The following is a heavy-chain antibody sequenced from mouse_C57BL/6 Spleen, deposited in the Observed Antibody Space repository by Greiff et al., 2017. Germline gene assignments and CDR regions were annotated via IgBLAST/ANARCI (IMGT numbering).Heavy chain of an antibody. J-gene: IGHJ2*01. V-gene: IGHV14-4*01. Sequence: EVQLQESGAELVRPGASVKLSCTASGFNIKDDYMHWVKQRPEQGLEWIGWIDPENGDTEYASKFQGKATITADTSSNTAYLQLSSLTSEDTAVYYCTTGRTGTGYWGQGTTLTVSS. CDR3: TTGRTGTGY. CDR1: GFNIKDDY. D-gene: IGHD4-1*01. CDR2: IDPENGDT.